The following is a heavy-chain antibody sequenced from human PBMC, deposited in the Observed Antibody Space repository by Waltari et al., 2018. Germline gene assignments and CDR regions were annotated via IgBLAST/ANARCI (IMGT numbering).Heavy chain of an antibody. CDR3: ARDRIVGFIDGVFDS. J-gene: IGHJ5*01. V-gene: IGHV3-21*02. CDR2: ISNSSSYI. CDR1: GFTFSSYS. D-gene: IGHD1-26*01. Sequence: EVQLVESGGGLVKPGGSLRLSCAASGFTFSSYSMNWVRQAPGKGPEWVSSISNSSSYIYYADSLKGGFTISRDNARNSLYLQMNNLRVEDTAVYYCARDRIVGFIDGVFDSWGQGTLVTVSS.